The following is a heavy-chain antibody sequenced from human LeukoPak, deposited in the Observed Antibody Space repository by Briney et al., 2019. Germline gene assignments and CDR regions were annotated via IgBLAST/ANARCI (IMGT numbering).Heavy chain of an antibody. J-gene: IGHJ5*02. CDR1: GGTFSSYA. Sequence: SVTVSCKASGGTFSSYAISWVRQAPGQGLEWMGGIIPIFGTANYAQKFQGRVTITTDESTSTAYMELSSLRSEDTAVYYCARDGGVPAAIFGGNWFDRWGQGTLVTVSS. D-gene: IGHD2-2*02. CDR2: IIPIFGTA. V-gene: IGHV1-69*05. CDR3: ARDGGVPAAIFGGNWFDR.